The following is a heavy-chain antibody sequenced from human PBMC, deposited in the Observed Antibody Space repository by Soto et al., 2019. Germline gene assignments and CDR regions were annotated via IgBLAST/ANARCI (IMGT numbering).Heavy chain of an antibody. Sequence: QVQLVQSGAEVKKPGASVKVSCKASGYSFTDYHIHWVRQAPGQGLEWLGRINPKSGGTSTAQKXXXXVTMTXXTSXXTASXEXXXXTSDDTAIYYCARGDSTDCSNGVCSFFYNHDMDVWGQGTTVTVSS. CDR1: GYSFTDYH. D-gene: IGHD2-8*01. V-gene: IGHV1-2*06. CDR3: ARGDSTDCSNGVCSFFYNHDMDV. J-gene: IGHJ6*02. CDR2: INPKSGGT.